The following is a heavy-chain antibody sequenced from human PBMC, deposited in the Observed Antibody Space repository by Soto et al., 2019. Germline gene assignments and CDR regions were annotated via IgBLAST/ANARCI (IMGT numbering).Heavy chain of an antibody. J-gene: IGHJ6*02. Sequence: PGGSLRLSCAASGFTFSDYYMSWIRQAPGKGLEWVSYISSSSSYTNYADSVKGRFTIFRDNAKNSLYLQMNSLRAEDTAVYYCARDQGYYDILTGYQPHYGMDVWGQGTTVTVSS. CDR1: GFTFSDYY. CDR2: ISSSSSYT. CDR3: ARDQGYYDILTGYQPHYGMDV. D-gene: IGHD3-9*01. V-gene: IGHV3-11*06.